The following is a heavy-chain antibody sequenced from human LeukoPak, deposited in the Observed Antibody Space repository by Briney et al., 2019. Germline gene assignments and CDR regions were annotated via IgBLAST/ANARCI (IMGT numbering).Heavy chain of an antibody. Sequence: GGSLRLSCAAAGVAFGDYWMTLVRQAPGKGLEWVANIKKDGSEKYYVASVRGRFTISRDNAKNSLYLQMNSLRAEDTAVYYCASELPSSSWYDYWGQGTLVTVSS. CDR2: IKKDGSEK. CDR3: ASELPSSSWYDY. D-gene: IGHD6-13*01. V-gene: IGHV3-7*01. J-gene: IGHJ4*02. CDR1: GVAFGDYW.